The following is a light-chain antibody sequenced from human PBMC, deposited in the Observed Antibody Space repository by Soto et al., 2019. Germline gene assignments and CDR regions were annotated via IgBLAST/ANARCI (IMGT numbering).Light chain of an antibody. J-gene: IGLJ2*01. V-gene: IGLV2-23*01. CDR3: CSYAGSSIHVV. Sequence: QSALTQPASVSGSPGQSITISCTGTSSDVGSYNLVSWYQQHPGKAPKLMIYEGSKRPSGVSNRFSGSKSGNTASLTISGLQAEDKADYYCCSYAGSSIHVVFGGGTKVTVL. CDR1: SSDVGSYNL. CDR2: EGS.